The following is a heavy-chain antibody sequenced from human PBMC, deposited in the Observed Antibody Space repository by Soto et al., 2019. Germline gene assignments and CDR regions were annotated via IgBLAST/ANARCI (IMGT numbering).Heavy chain of an antibody. Sequence: ASETLSLTCTVSGGSISIYYWSWIRQPAGKGLEWIGRIYTSGSTNYNPSLKSRVTMSVDTSKNQFSLKLSSVTAADTAVYYCARGRLWFLNWFDPWGQGTLVTVSS. V-gene: IGHV4-4*07. CDR1: GGSISIYY. J-gene: IGHJ5*02. D-gene: IGHD3-10*01. CDR3: ARGRLWFLNWFDP. CDR2: IYTSGST.